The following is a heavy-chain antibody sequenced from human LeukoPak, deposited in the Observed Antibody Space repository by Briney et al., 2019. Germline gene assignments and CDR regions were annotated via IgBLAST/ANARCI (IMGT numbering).Heavy chain of an antibody. CDR2: IYYDGSKK. V-gene: IGHV3-33*01. D-gene: IGHD3-9*01. CDR3: ARDQYDILTGYYLDY. CDR1: GFTFDTYG. J-gene: IGHJ4*02. Sequence: GRSLRLSCAPSGFTFDTYGMHGGGQAPGKGVEGVAVIYYDGSKKYYADSVKGRFTIYRDNSKNTLYLEMNSLRAEDTAVYYCARDQYDILTGYYLDYWGQGTLVTVSS.